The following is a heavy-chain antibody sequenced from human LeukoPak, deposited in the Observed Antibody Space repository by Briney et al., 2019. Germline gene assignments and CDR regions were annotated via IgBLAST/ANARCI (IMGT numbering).Heavy chain of an antibody. CDR2: INPNSGGT. D-gene: IGHD1-1*01. Sequence: ASVKVSCKASGYTFTGYYMHWVRQAPGQGLEWMGWINPNSGGTNYAQKFQGRVTMTRDTSISTAYMELSRLRSDDTAVYYCASNQLESGGSWFDPWGQGTLVTVSS. CDR3: ASNQLESGGSWFDP. J-gene: IGHJ5*02. V-gene: IGHV1-2*02. CDR1: GYTFTGYY.